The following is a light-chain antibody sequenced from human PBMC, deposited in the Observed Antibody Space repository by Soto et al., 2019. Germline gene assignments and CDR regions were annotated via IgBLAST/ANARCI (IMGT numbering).Light chain of an antibody. CDR1: QSTSTC. J-gene: IGKJ1*01. V-gene: IGKV1-5*03. Sequence: DIQMTQSPSTLSASVGDRVTITCRASQSTSTCLAWYQHKPGKAPNLLIYKASSLQSGVPSRFSGSGAGTECTLTIISMQPDDVATYYCQQYGSYRTFGQGTKVEIK. CDR3: QQYGSYRT. CDR2: KAS.